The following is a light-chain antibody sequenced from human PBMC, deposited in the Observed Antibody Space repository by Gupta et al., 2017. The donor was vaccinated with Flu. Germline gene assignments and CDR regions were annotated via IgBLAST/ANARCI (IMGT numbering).Light chain of an antibody. CDR2: RNN. Sequence: QSVLTQPPSSSGPPGQRVTISCSGSSCNIGTNYVSWYQQLPGTAPKLLIYRNNQLRSGVPDRFSGSKPVTSASLAISRLRAEDEADYYCAAWDDSLSGRVFGGGTKLTVL. V-gene: IGLV1-47*01. J-gene: IGLJ3*02. CDR3: AAWDDSLSGRV. CDR1: SCNIGTNY.